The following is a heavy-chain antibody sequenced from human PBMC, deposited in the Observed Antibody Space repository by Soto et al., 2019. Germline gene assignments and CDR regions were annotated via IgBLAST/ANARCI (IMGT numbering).Heavy chain of an antibody. J-gene: IGHJ4*02. D-gene: IGHD6-19*01. CDR2: ISSSSSTI. CDR3: ASTRYSSGWYFDY. CDR1: GFTFSSYS. V-gene: IGHV3-48*02. Sequence: EVQLVESGGGLVQPGGSLRLSCAASGFTFSSYSMNWVRQAPGKGLEWVSYISSSSSTIYYADSVKGRFTISRDNAKNSLYLQMNSLRDEDTAVYYCASTRYSSGWYFDYWVQGTLVTVSS.